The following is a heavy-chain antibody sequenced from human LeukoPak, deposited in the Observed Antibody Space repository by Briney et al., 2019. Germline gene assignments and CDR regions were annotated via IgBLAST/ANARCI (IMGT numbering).Heavy chain of an antibody. J-gene: IGHJ4*02. CDR1: GGTFSSYA. D-gene: IGHD2-8*01. V-gene: IGHV1-69*13. CDR2: IIPIFGTA. Sequence: SVEVSCKASGGTFSSYAISWVRQAPGQGLEWMGGIIPIFGTANYAQKFQGRVTITADESTSTAYMELSSLRSEDTAVYYCARDRMVYTPDEAENYFDYWGQGTLVTVSS. CDR3: ARDRMVYTPDEAENYFDY.